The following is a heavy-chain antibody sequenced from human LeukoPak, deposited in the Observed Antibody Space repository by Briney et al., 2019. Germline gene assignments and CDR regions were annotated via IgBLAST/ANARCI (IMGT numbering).Heavy chain of an antibody. CDR3: ARAMIRGVPPLDY. CDR1: GGSISSGGYY. J-gene: IGHJ4*02. Sequence: TPSETLSLTCAVSGGSISSGGYYWGWIRQPPGKGLEWIGSIYHSGSTYYNPSLKSRVTISVDTSKNQFSLKLSSVTAADTAVYYCARAMIRGVPPLDYWGQGTLVTVSS. CDR2: IYHSGST. V-gene: IGHV4-39*07. D-gene: IGHD3-10*01.